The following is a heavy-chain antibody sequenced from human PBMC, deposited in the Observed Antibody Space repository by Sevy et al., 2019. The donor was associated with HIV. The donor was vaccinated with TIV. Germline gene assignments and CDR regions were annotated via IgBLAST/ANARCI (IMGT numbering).Heavy chain of an antibody. CDR3: ATARTERNWYGEVFYQYTAIDV. CDR1: GDSLTELN. J-gene: IGHJ6*02. D-gene: IGHD3-10*01. V-gene: IGHV1-24*01. Sequence: ASGKGSCQVSGDSLTELNMYWVRQSPGKGLEWMGGFDPENGGTIYAQLFQGRVTMTEDKSAETAYMELTSLKSEDSAVYFCATARTERNWYGEVFYQYTAIDVWGQGTTVTVSS. CDR2: FDPENGGT.